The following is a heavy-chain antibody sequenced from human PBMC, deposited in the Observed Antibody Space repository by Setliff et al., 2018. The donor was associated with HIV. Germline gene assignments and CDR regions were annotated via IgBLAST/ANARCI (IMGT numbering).Heavy chain of an antibody. Sequence: AAVTVSCKSPRYTFTNFLITGLRQAPGQGLEWMGWISPYNGNTNYAPELHGRATMTTDTSTSTATLELRSLRSDDTGVYSCARDRIPSRWLLETDYWGQGTLVTVSS. CDR2: ISPYNGNT. CDR3: ARDRIPSRWLLETDY. J-gene: IGHJ4*02. V-gene: IGHV1-18*01. CDR1: RYTFTNFL. D-gene: IGHD3-22*01.